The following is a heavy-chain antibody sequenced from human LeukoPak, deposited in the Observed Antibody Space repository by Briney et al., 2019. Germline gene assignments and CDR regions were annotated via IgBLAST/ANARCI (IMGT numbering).Heavy chain of an antibody. CDR2: ISSDGSIT. CDR3: ARYNRHYMFDY. D-gene: IGHD1-14*01. V-gene: IGHV3-74*01. Sequence: AESLRLAWPASGFTFSSHWMHYIRQAPGKGLVWVSLISSDGSITTYADSVKGRFTISRDNAKNTLYLQMNSLRAEDTAVYYCARYNRHYMFDYWGQGILVTVSS. J-gene: IGHJ4*02. CDR1: GFTFSSHW.